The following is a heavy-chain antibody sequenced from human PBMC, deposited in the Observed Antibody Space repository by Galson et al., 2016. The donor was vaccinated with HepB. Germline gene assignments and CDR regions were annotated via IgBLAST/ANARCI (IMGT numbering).Heavy chain of an antibody. CDR1: GFSPNVSGVG. D-gene: IGHD1-1*01. CDR2: IYWNDDK. CDR3: AHRLATTNLSFRWFDP. V-gene: IGHV2-5*01. Sequence: LVKPTQPLTLTCTFSGFSPNVSGVGVGWFRQPPGKAPAWLALIYWNDDKQYSPSLKTRHTITKDTSKNQVVLTMTNMDPVDTSTYYCAHRLATTNLSFRWFDPWGQGALGIVSS. J-gene: IGHJ5*02.